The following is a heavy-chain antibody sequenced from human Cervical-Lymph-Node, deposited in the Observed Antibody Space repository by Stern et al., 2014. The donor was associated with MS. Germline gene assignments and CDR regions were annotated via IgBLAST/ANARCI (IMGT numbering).Heavy chain of an antibody. Sequence: QMQLVQSGAEVKKPGSSVKVSCKASGGTFSSYGINWVRQAPGQGPEWMGGIIPIIGTANYAQKFQGRVTIPADESTATAYMELSSLRSEDTAVYYCARDSRHYDSSFYFDSWGQGTLVTVSS. CDR2: IIPIIGTA. CDR1: GGTFSSYG. CDR3: ARDSRHYDSSFYFDS. V-gene: IGHV1-69*01. D-gene: IGHD3-16*01. J-gene: IGHJ4*02.